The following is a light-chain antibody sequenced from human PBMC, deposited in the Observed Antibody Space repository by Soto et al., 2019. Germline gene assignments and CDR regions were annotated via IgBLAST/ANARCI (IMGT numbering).Light chain of an antibody. V-gene: IGLV2-14*01. CDR1: SRDLGGYNY. CDR3: SSYTNSSTLAV. Sequence: QSVLTQPGSVSGSPGQSFTISCTGPSRDLGGYNYFSWYQQHPGKAPMLMSLDVSNRPSGVSGRLSGSTSGNMASLTISRLQAEDEADYYCSSYTNSSTLAVFGTGTNVTVL. CDR2: DVS. J-gene: IGLJ1*01.